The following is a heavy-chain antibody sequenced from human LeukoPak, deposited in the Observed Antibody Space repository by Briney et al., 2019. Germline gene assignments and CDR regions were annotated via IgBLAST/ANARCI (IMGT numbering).Heavy chain of an antibody. D-gene: IGHD3-10*01. CDR1: GYTFTGYY. CDR2: INPNSGGT. Sequence: ASVKVSCKASGYTFTGYYMHWVRQAPGQGLEWMGWINPNSGGTNYAQKFQGRVTMTRDTSISTAYMELSRLRSDDTAVYYCARDRKVRGFPWFYPWGQGTLVTVSS. V-gene: IGHV1-2*02. J-gene: IGHJ5*02. CDR3: ARDRKVRGFPWFYP.